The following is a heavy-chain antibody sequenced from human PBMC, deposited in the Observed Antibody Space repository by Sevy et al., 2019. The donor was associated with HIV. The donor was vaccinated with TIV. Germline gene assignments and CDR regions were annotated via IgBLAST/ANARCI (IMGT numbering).Heavy chain of an antibody. V-gene: IGHV5-51*01. CDR3: AISSTGYIYTFDY. Sequence: GKSLKISCKGSGYSFSNYWIGWVRQVPGKGMEWMGIIYPRDSDTRNSPSFQGQVTVSADKSINTAYLHWSSLKASDTAMYYCAISSTGYIYTFDYWGQGTLVTVSS. CDR1: GYSFSNYW. CDR2: IYPRDSDT. D-gene: IGHD3-9*01. J-gene: IGHJ4*02.